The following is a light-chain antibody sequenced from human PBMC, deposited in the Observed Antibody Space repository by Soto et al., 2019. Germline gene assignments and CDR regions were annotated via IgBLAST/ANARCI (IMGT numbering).Light chain of an antibody. Sequence: EIVLTQSPGTLSLSPGERATLSCRASQSVSNNYLAWYQQKPGQAPRLLIYGASNRATGIPARFSGSGSGTDFTLTISSLEPEDFAVDYCQQRSNWLTFGQGTRLEIK. CDR2: GAS. CDR1: QSVSNNY. J-gene: IGKJ5*01. V-gene: IGKV3-11*01. CDR3: QQRSNWLT.